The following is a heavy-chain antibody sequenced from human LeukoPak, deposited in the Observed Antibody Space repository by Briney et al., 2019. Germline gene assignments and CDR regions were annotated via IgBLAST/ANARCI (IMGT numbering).Heavy chain of an antibody. D-gene: IGHD6-6*01. CDR3: ARAHSSSEYYFYYYMDV. V-gene: IGHV4-34*01. J-gene: IGHJ6*03. Sequence: SETLSLTCAVYGGSFSGYYWSWIRQPPGKGLEWIGEINDSGSTNYNPSLKSRVTISVDTSKNQFSLKLSSVTAADTAVYYCARAHSSSEYYFYYYMDVWGKGTTVTVSS. CDR2: INDSGST. CDR1: GGSFSGYY.